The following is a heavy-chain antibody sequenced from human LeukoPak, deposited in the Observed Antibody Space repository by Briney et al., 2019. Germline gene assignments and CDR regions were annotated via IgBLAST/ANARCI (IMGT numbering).Heavy chain of an antibody. J-gene: IGHJ1*01. CDR2: IIPIFGTA. CDR1: GGTFSSYA. V-gene: IGHV1-69*05. D-gene: IGHD2-15*01. CDR3: ASATVVAASAEYFQH. Sequence: ASVKVSCKASGGTFSSYAISWVRQAPGQGLEWMGGIIPIFGTANYAQKFQGRVTITTDESTSTAYMELSSLGSEDTAVYYCASATVVAASAEYFQHWGQGTLVTVSS.